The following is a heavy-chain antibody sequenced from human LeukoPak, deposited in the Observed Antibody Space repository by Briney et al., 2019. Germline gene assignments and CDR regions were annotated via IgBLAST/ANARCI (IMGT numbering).Heavy chain of an antibody. Sequence: GGSLRLSCAASGFTLSNYTMHWVREAPGKGLEWVAVMSYDGNKKYYSDSVKGRFTISRDNSKNTLSLQMNSLRVEDTAVYYCARDPRLGYFDCWRQGTLVTISS. CDR1: GFTLSNYT. V-gene: IGHV3-30*04. CDR3: ARDPRLGYFDC. J-gene: IGHJ4*02. D-gene: IGHD3-22*01. CDR2: MSYDGNKK.